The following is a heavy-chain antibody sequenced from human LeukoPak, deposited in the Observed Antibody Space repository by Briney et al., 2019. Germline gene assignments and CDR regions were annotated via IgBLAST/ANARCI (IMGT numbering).Heavy chain of an antibody. Sequence: GRSLRLSCAASGFTFSICGMHWVRQAPGKGLEWVAVIWYDGSNKYYADSVKGRFTISRDNSKNTLYLQMNSLRAEDTAVYYCAKGKLSYSYYFDYWGQGTLVTVSS. D-gene: IGHD1-26*01. CDR2: IWYDGSNK. V-gene: IGHV3-33*06. J-gene: IGHJ4*02. CDR1: GFTFSICG. CDR3: AKGKLSYSYYFDY.